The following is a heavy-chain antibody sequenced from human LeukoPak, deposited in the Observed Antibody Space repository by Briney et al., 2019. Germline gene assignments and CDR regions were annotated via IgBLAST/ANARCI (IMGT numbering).Heavy chain of an antibody. J-gene: IGHJ6*03. D-gene: IGHD5-18*01. Sequence: SGGSLRLSCAASGFTFSSYAMSWVRQAPGKGLEWVSAISGSGGSTYYADSVKGRFTISRDNSKNTLYPQMNSLRAEDTAVYYCASDTAMVIYYYYYMDVWGKGTTVTVSS. CDR1: GFTFSSYA. V-gene: IGHV3-23*01. CDR2: ISGSGGST. CDR3: ASDTAMVIYYYYYMDV.